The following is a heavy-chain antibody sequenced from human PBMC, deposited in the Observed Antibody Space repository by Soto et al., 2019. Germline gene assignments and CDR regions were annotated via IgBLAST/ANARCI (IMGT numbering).Heavy chain of an antibody. D-gene: IGHD1-26*01. Sequence: PGGSLRLSCAASGFTFDDYAMHWVRQALGKGLEWVSYTSSASGTIYYADSVKGRFTISRDNAKNSLYLQMNSLRDEDTAVYYCARNSGTYRGIFGSWGQGTRVTVAS. CDR3: ARNSGTYRGIFGS. CDR2: TSSASGTI. J-gene: IGHJ4*02. V-gene: IGHV3-48*02. CDR1: GFTFDDYA.